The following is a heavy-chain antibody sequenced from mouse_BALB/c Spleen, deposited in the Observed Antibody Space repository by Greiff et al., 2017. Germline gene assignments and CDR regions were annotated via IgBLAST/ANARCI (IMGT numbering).Heavy chain of an antibody. CDR3: ARDRGYGNCFAY. J-gene: IGHJ3*01. CDR2: IWAGGST. Sequence: VKLMESGPGLVAPSQSLSITCTVSGFSLTSYGVHWVRQPPGKGLEWLGVIWAGGSTNYNSALMSRLSISKDNSKSQVFLKMNSLQTDDTAMYYCARDRGYGNCFAYWGQGTLVTVSA. V-gene: IGHV2-9*02. CDR1: GFSLTSYG. D-gene: IGHD2-10*02.